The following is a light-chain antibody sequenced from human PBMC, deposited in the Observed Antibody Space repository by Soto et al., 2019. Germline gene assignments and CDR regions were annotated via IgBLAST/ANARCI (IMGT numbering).Light chain of an antibody. V-gene: IGLV2-14*01. J-gene: IGLJ3*02. CDR1: SSDVGGYNS. Sequence: QSALTQPASVSGSPGQSITISCTGTSSDVGGYNSVSWYQQHPGKVPKLMIYEVTNRPSGVSNRFSGSKSGNTASLTISGLQAEDEAEYYCTPYTSTSTWLFGGGTKVTVL. CDR3: TPYTSTSTWL. CDR2: EVT.